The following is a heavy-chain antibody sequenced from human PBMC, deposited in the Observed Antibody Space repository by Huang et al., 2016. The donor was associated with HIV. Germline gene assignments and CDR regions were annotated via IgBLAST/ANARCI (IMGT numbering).Heavy chain of an antibody. CDR2: ISIGGGT. V-gene: IGHV3-23*01. CDR3: VRGGAELTD. Sequence: EVQLLESGGGPVQPGGSLRLSCAASGFAFTKNPMTWVRQPPGKGLELVSAISIGGGTAYLDAVRGRFTISRDNAKNTLTLQMNGLGVEDTAIYYGVRGGAELTDWGQGTLVTVSS. D-gene: IGHD1-7*01. CDR1: GFAFTKNP. J-gene: IGHJ4*02.